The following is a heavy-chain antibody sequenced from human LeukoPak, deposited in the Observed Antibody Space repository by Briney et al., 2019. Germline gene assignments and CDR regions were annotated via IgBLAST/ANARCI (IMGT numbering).Heavy chain of an antibody. V-gene: IGHV4-59*01. D-gene: IGHD2-15*01. Sequence: SETLSLTCTVSGGSISSYYWSWIRQPPGKGLEWIGYIYYSGSTNYNPSLKSRVIISVDTSKNQFSLKLSSVTAADTAVYYCTRVDCGGTCYDSRGAFDIWGQGTMVTVSS. CDR1: GGSISSYY. CDR2: IYYSGST. CDR3: TRVDCGGTCYDSRGAFDI. J-gene: IGHJ3*02.